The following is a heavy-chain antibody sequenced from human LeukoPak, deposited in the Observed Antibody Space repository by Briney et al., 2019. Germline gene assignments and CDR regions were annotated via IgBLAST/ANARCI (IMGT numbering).Heavy chain of an antibody. CDR1: GFTFSIYS. J-gene: IGHJ4*02. CDR3: ARGRVAAAQRDDY. V-gene: IGHV3-21*01. CDR2: ISSSSSYI. D-gene: IGHD6-13*01. Sequence: GGSLRLSCAASGFTFSIYSMNWVRQAPGKGLEWVSSISSSSSYIYYADSVKGRFTISRDNAKNSLYLQMNSLRAEDTAVYYCARGRVAAAQRDDYWGQGTLVTVSS.